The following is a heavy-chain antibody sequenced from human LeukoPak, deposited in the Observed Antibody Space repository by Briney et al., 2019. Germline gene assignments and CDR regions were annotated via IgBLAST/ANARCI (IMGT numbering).Heavy chain of an antibody. CDR2: ISFYGSNE. CDR3: ASARVLYGYRGYDEPYLDY. D-gene: IGHD5-12*01. Sequence: GGSLRLSCAVSGFTFSSYGMHWVRQAPAKGLAGVALISFYGSNEDYGDSVQGRITTSRNNSNNTLYLQMNSLRTEDTAVYYCASARVLYGYRGYDEPYLDYWGQGTLVTVSS. CDR1: GFTFSSYG. V-gene: IGHV3-30*03. J-gene: IGHJ4*02.